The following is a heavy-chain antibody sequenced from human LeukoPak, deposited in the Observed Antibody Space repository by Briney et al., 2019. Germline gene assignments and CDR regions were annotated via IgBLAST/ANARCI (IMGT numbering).Heavy chain of an antibody. CDR2: IYYSGST. CDR3: ARSLRSGYYFTGDY. J-gene: IGHJ4*02. CDR1: GGSISSGGYY. D-gene: IGHD3-22*01. Sequence: KSSQTLSLTCTVSGGSISSGGYYWSWIRQHPGKGPEWIGYIYYSGSTYYNPSLESRVTISVDTSKNQFSLRLSSVIAADTAVYYCARSLRSGYYFTGDYWGQGTLVTVSS. V-gene: IGHV4-31*03.